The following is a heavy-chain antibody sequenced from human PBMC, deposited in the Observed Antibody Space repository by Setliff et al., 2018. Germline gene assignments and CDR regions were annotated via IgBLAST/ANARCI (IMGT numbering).Heavy chain of an antibody. CDR3: AKDYRGAHSTNWFQGYFDY. Sequence: GASVKVSCKASGGTFSTYAISWARQATGQGLEWMGWMNPNSGNTGYAQKFQGRVTMTRNTSISTAYMELSSLRSEDTAVYYCAKDYRGAHSTNWFQGYFDYWGQGTLVTVSS. J-gene: IGHJ4*02. CDR2: MNPNSGNT. D-gene: IGHD6-13*01. CDR1: GGTFSTYA. V-gene: IGHV1-8*02.